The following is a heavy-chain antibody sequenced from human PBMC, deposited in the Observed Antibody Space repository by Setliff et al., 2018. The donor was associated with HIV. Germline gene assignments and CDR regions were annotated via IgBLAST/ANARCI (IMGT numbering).Heavy chain of an antibody. Sequence: SETLSLTCTVSGGPISSGSYYWSWIRQPAGKGLEWIGHIYTSGSTNYNPSLKSRVTISVDTSKNQFSLKLSSVTAADTAVYYCARERSALLWKNWFDPWGQGTLVTVSS. J-gene: IGHJ5*02. CDR1: GGPISSGSYY. V-gene: IGHV4-61*09. CDR2: IYTSGST. CDR3: ARERSALLWKNWFDP. D-gene: IGHD3-10*01.